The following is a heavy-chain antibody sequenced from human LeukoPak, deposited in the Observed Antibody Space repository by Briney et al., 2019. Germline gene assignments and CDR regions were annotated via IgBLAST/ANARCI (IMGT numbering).Heavy chain of an antibody. D-gene: IGHD2-15*01. CDR3: ARGRLTLTLDY. CDR2: IYYSEST. Sequence: KTSETLSLTCTVSSGSIRSSSYYWGWIRQPPGKGLEWIGNIYYSESTYYNPSLKSRVTISLDTSKNQFSLKLSSVTAADTAVYYCARGRLTLTLDYWGQGTLVTVSS. CDR1: SGSIRSSSYY. V-gene: IGHV4-39*07. J-gene: IGHJ4*02.